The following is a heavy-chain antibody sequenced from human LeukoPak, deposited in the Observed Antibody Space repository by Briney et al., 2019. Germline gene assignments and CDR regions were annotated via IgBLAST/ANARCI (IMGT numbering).Heavy chain of an antibody. Sequence: GGSLRLSCAGSGITFSTYWMHWVRQAPGKGLVWVSRINSEGSTISYADSVKGRFTISRDNAKNTLFLQMDSLRAEDTAVYYCARISSDSISYYDHWGQGTLVTVSS. D-gene: IGHD3-22*01. CDR3: ARISSDSISYYDH. V-gene: IGHV3-74*01. CDR2: INSEGSTI. J-gene: IGHJ4*02. CDR1: GITFSTYW.